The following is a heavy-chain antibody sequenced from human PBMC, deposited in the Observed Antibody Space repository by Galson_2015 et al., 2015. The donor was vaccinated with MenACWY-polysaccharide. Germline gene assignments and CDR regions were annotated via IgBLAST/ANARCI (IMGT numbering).Heavy chain of an antibody. CDR2: IQYDGSTK. V-gene: IGHV3-33*01. D-gene: IGHD2-15*01. CDR3: AREGSRIVFHAFDT. J-gene: IGHJ3*02. Sequence: SLRLSCAASGLRFSGSGMHWVRQAPGKGLEWVAVIQYDGSTKVYADSVKGRFTISRDNSKNTLNLEMNSLRAEDTAVYYCAREGSRIVFHAFDTWGQGTMVTVSS. CDR1: GLRFSGSG.